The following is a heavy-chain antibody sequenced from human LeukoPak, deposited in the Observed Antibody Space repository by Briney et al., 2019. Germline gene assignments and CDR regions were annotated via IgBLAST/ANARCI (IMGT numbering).Heavy chain of an antibody. CDR3: ARDIAGRELLDY. CDR1: GFTFSTYS. V-gene: IGHV3-21*01. J-gene: IGHJ4*02. CDR2: ISSSSDYI. Sequence: GGSLRLSCAVSGFTFSTYSMNWVRQAPGKGVEWVSSISSSSDYIYYADSVKGRFTVSRDNAKNSLHLQMNSLRAEDTAVYYCARDIAGRELLDYWGQGTLVTVSS. D-gene: IGHD1-26*01.